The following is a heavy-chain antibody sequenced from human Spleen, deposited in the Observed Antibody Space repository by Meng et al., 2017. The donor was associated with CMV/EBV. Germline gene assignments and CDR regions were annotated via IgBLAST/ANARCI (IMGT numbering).Heavy chain of an antibody. J-gene: IGHJ5*01. Sequence: QITLKESGPTLVKPTQTLTLTCTFSGFSLSTSGVGVGWIRQPPGKALEWLALIYWDDDKRYSPSLKSRLTITKDTSKNQVVLTMTNMDPVDTATYYCAHSRSSRPYYGSGSYYPFDSWGQGTLGTVAS. CDR1: GFSLSTSGVG. CDR3: AHSRSSRPYYGSGSYYPFDS. V-gene: IGHV2-5*02. D-gene: IGHD3-10*01. CDR2: IYWDDDK.